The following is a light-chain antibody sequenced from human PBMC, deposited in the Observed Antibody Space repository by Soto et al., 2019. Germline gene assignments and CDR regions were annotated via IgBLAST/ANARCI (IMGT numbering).Light chain of an antibody. CDR1: TSDVAIYNP. Sequence: QSALTQPASVSGSPGQSITISCTGATSDVAIYNPVSWYQQHPGKAPKVMIYEGTKRPSGVSNRFSGSRSGNTASLTISGLQAEDEADYYCCSYAGSSWVFGGGTKLTVL. V-gene: IGLV2-23*01. J-gene: IGLJ3*02. CDR2: EGT. CDR3: CSYAGSSWV.